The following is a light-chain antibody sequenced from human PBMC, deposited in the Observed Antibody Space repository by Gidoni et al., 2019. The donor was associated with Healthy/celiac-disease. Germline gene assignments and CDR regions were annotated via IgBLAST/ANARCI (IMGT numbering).Light chain of an antibody. CDR2: EVS. CDR1: SSDVGGYNY. CDR3: SSYTSSSTPPYV. J-gene: IGLJ1*01. V-gene: IGLV2-14*01. Sequence: QSALTQPASVSGSPGQSITISCTGTSSDVGGYNYVSWYQQHPGKAPKLMIYEVSNRPSGVSNRFSGSKSGNTASLTISGLQAEDEADYCSSYTSSSTPPYVFGTGTKVTVL.